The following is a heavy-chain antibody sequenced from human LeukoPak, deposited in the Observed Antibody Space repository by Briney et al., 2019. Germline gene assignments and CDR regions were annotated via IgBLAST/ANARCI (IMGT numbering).Heavy chain of an antibody. V-gene: IGHV1-8*01. CDR1: GYTFTSYD. D-gene: IGHD2-8*01. CDR3: ARDRQRYCTNGVCYFHVGAFDI. CDR2: MNPNSGNT. Sequence: ASVKVSCKASGYTFTSYDINWVRQATGQGLEWMGWMNPNSGNTGYAQKFQGRVTMTRNTSISTAYMELSSLRSEDTAVYYCARDRQRYCTNGVCYFHVGAFDIWGQGTMVTVSS. J-gene: IGHJ3*02.